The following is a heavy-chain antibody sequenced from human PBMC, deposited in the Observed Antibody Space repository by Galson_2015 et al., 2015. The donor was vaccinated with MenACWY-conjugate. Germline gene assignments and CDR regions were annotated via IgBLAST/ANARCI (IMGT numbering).Heavy chain of an antibody. CDR3: AREYNSSSGFAFDI. D-gene: IGHD6-6*01. CDR1: GFTVRSNY. CDR2: IYSGGFT. J-gene: IGHJ3*02. V-gene: IGHV3-53*01. Sequence: SLRLSCAASGFTVRSNYMNWVRQAPGKGLEWVSVIYSGGFTYYADSVKGRFTISRDNSKNTLFLQMNSLRAVDTAVYYCAREYNSSSGFAFDIWGQGTMVTVSS.